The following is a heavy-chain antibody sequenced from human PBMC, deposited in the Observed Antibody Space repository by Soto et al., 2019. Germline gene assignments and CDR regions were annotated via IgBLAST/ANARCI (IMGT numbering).Heavy chain of an antibody. Sequence: SETLSLTCAVYGGSFSGYYWSWIRQPPGKGLEWIGEINHSGSTNYNPSLKSRVTISVDPSKNQFSLKLTSVTAADTAMYYCARPKTIGAAAGKGWFDPWGQGTLVTVSS. CDR2: INHSGST. D-gene: IGHD6-13*01. CDR3: ARPKTIGAAAGKGWFDP. J-gene: IGHJ5*02. CDR1: GGSFSGYY. V-gene: IGHV4-34*01.